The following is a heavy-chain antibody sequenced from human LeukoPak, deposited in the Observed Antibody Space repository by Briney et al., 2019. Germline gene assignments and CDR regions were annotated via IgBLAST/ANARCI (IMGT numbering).Heavy chain of an antibody. V-gene: IGHV3-7*03. CDR2: IKQDGSDK. J-gene: IGHJ4*02. Sequence: GGSLRLSCAASGFTFSSYWMSWVRQAPGKVLEWVANIKQDGSDKYYVDSVKGRFTISKDNAKSSLYLQMNSLRAEDTAVYYCARAWIELWSHDYWGQGTLVTVSS. D-gene: IGHD5-18*01. CDR3: ARAWIELWSHDY. CDR1: GFTFSSYW.